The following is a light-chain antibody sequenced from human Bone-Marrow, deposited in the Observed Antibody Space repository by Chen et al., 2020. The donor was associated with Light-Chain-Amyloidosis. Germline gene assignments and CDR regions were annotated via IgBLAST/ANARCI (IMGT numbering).Light chain of an antibody. V-gene: IGKV4-1*01. J-gene: IGKJ2*01. CDR1: ESLLYRSNNKKY. CDR3: QQYYSTPYT. CDR2: WAS. Sequence: DIVMTQSPDSLAVSLGERATINCKSSESLLYRSNNKKYLGWYQQKPGQSPKLLMYWASTRESGVPDRFSGSGPGTDFTLTISSLQAEDVAVYYCQQYYSTPYTFGQGTKLEIQ.